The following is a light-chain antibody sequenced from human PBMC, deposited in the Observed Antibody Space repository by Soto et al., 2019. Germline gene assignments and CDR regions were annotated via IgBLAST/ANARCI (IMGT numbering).Light chain of an antibody. CDR3: QSYDSSLSGFYV. CDR1: SYNIGAGYD. CDR2: GNS. V-gene: IGLV1-40*01. J-gene: IGLJ1*01. Sequence: QLVLTQPPSVSGAPGQRVTISCTGSSYNIGAGYDVHWYQQLPGTAPKLLIYGNSNRPSGVPDRFSGSKSGTSASLAITGLQAEDEADYYCQSYDSSLSGFYVFGTGTKLTVL.